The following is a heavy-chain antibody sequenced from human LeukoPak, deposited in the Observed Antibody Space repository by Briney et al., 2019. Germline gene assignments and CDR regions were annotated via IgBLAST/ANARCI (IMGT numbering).Heavy chain of an antibody. D-gene: IGHD3-10*01. Sequence: SETLFLTCTVSGGSISRYYWSWIRQPPGKGLEWIGYIYYSGSTNYNPSLKSRVTISVDTSKNQFYLKLSSVTAADTAVYYCARPGGLWFGEYKLCYFDYWCQGTLVTVSS. J-gene: IGHJ4*02. CDR1: GGSISRYY. CDR3: ARPGGLWFGEYKLCYFDY. V-gene: IGHV4-59*08. CDR2: IYYSGST.